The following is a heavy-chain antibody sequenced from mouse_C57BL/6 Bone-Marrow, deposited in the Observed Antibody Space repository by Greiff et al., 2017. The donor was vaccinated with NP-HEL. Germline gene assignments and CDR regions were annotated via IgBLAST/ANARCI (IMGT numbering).Heavy chain of an antibody. D-gene: IGHD1-1*01. Sequence: EVKLQESGPGMVKPSQSLSLTCTVTGYSITSGYDWHWIRHFPGNKLEWMGYISYSGSTNYNPSLKSRISITHDTSKNHFFLKLNSVTTEDTATYYCASPSYYAWCAYWGQGTLVTVSA. J-gene: IGHJ3*01. CDR3: ASPSYYAWCAY. CDR2: ISYSGST. V-gene: IGHV3-1*01. CDR1: GYSITSGYD.